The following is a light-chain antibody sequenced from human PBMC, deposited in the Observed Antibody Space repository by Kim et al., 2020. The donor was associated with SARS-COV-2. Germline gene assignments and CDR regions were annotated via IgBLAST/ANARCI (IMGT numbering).Light chain of an antibody. J-gene: IGLJ2*01. CDR3: QVWDSSSDHRVV. CDR1: SIGTKS. CDR2: YDS. Sequence: SYELTQPPSVSVAPGKTARVSCGGNSIGTKSVHWYQQKSGQAPVLVINYDSDRPSGIPERFSGSNSGNTATLTISRVEAGDEADYYCQVWDSSSDHRVVFGGGTQLTVL. V-gene: IGLV3-21*04.